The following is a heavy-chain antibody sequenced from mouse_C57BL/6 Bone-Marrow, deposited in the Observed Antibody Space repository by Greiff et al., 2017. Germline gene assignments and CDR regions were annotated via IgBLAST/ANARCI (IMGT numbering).Heavy chain of an antibody. CDR2: IYPGDGDT. Sequence: QVQLKESGAELVKPGASVKISCKASGYAFSSYWMNWVKQRPGKGLEWIGQIYPGDGDTNYNGKFKGKATLTEDKSSSTAYMQLSSLTSEDSAVYFCAIYDLDYYAMDYWGQGTSVTVSS. CDR1: GYAFSSYW. J-gene: IGHJ4*01. V-gene: IGHV1-80*01. CDR3: AIYDLDYYAMDY. D-gene: IGHD2-4*01.